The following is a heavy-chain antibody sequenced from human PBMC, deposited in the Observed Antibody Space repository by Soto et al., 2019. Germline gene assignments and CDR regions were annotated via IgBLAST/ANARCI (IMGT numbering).Heavy chain of an antibody. CDR1: GGSISSSSYY. Sequence: QLQLPESGPGLVKPSETLSLTCTVSGGSISSSSYYWGWIRQPPGQGLEWIGSNYYSGGTYYNPSLQSRVTISVGTSKTQFSQELSSVTAADTAVYYCARHPRSIYCSGGRYYSNLLYYFDSWGQGTLVTVSS. D-gene: IGHD2-15*01. J-gene: IGHJ4*02. CDR3: ARHPRSIYCSGGRYYSNLLYYFDS. V-gene: IGHV4-39*01. CDR2: NYYSGGT.